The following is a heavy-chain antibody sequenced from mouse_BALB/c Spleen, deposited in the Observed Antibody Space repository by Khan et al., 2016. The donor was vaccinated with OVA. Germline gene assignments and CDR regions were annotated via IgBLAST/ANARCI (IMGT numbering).Heavy chain of an antibody. V-gene: IGHV3-8*02. Sequence: EVQLQESGPSLVKPSQTLSLTCSVTGDSITSGYWSWIRKFPGTKLEYTGYMLYTGYTDYNPSLTSRLAITRHTSKNQYYLQLNSVTTEDTATYYCARSTYRYAFAYWGQGTLVTVSA. J-gene: IGHJ3*01. CDR2: MLYTGYT. D-gene: IGHD2-14*01. CDR1: GDSITSGY. CDR3: ARSTYRYAFAY.